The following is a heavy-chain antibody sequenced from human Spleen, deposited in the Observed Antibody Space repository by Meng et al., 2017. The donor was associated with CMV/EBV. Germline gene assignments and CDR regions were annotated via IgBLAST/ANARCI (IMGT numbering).Heavy chain of an antibody. CDR2: ISSTGNST. CDR1: GFIFSSYA. V-gene: IGHV3-23*01. D-gene: IGHD4-17*01. J-gene: IGHJ4*02. Sequence: GESLKISCAASGFIFSSYAMSWVRQAPGKGLEWVSAISSTGNSTYYADSVKGRFTISRDNSKNVVHLQMNSLRAEDTAVYYCAKPTKRYGDYHLIDYWGQGTLVTVSS. CDR3: AKPTKRYGDYHLIDY.